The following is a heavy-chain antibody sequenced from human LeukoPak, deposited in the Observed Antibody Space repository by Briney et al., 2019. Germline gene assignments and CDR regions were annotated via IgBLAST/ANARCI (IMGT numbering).Heavy chain of an antibody. D-gene: IGHD3-3*01. CDR2: IYYSGST. J-gene: IGHJ6*03. CDR3: ARVNTIFGVVIIGYYYYMDV. V-gene: IGHV4-59*01. CDR1: GGSISSYY. Sequence: SETLSLTCTVSGGSISSYYWSWLRQPPGKGLEWIGYIYYSGSTNYNPSLKSRVTIPVDTSKNQFSLKLSSVTAADTAVYYCARVNTIFGVVIIGYYYYMDVWGKGTTVTVSS.